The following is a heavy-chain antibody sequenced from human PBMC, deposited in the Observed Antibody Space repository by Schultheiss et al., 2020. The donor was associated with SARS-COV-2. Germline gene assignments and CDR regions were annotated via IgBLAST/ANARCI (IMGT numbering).Heavy chain of an antibody. J-gene: IGHJ5*02. CDR3: ARERITIFGVVTKNWFDP. D-gene: IGHD3-3*01. CDR2: ISSSSSYI. CDR1: GFTFSSYG. Sequence: GGSLRLSCAASGFTFSSYGMHWVRQAPGKGLVWVSSISSSSSYIYYADSVKGRFTISRDNAKNSLYLQMNSLRAEDTAVYYCARERITIFGVVTKNWFDPWGQGTLVTVSS. V-gene: IGHV3-21*01.